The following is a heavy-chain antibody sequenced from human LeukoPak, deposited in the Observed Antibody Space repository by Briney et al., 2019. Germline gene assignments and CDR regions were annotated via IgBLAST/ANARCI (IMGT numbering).Heavy chain of an antibody. CDR2: ISGSGGST. D-gene: IGHD3-9*01. J-gene: IGHJ4*02. CDR3: ARDEQHYDILTGYYPYYFDY. Sequence: GGSLRLSCAASGFTFSSYAMSWVRQAPGKGLEWVSAISGSGGSTYYADSVKGRFTISRDNSKNTLYLQMNSLRAEDTAVYYCARDEQHYDILTGYYPYYFDYWGQGTLVTVSS. CDR1: GFTFSSYA. V-gene: IGHV3-23*01.